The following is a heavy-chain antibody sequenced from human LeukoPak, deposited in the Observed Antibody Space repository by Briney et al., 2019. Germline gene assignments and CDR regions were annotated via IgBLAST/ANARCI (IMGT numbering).Heavy chain of an antibody. J-gene: IGHJ4*02. D-gene: IGHD6-13*01. CDR2: IYYSGST. CDR3: ARDRSGGSWYDYFDY. V-gene: IGHV4-59*01. CDR1: GGSICSYY. Sequence: SETLSLTCTVSGGSICSYYWSWIRQPPGKGPEWIGYIYYSGSTNYNPSLKSRVTISVDTSKNQFSLKLSSVTAADTAVYYCARDRSGGSWYDYFDYWGQGTLVTVSS.